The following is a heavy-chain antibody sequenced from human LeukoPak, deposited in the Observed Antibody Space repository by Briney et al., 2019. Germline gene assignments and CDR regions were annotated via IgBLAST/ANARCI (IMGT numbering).Heavy chain of an antibody. CDR3: ASHYDSGFDY. J-gene: IGHJ4*02. V-gene: IGHV4-59*01. D-gene: IGHD3-10*01. Sequence: PSETLSLTCTVSGGSISSYYWSWIRQPPGKGLEWIGYTYHSGSTNYNPSLKSRVTIPIDTSKNQFSLKLRSVTAADTAVYYCASHYDSGFDYWGQGTLVSVSS. CDR2: TYHSGST. CDR1: GGSISSYY.